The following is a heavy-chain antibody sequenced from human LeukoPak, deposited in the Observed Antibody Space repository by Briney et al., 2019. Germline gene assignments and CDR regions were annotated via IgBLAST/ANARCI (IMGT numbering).Heavy chain of an antibody. CDR2: IWYDGSNK. CDR3: ARMYSSSRKWPDY. J-gene: IGHJ4*02. D-gene: IGHD6-13*01. CDR1: GFTFSSYG. V-gene: IGHV3-33*01. Sequence: GGSLRLSCAASGFTFSSYGMHWVRPAPGEGLEWVAVIWYDGSNKYYADSVKGRFTMPRDNSKNTLYLQMSSLRAEDTAVYYCARMYSSSRKWPDYWGQGTLVTVSS.